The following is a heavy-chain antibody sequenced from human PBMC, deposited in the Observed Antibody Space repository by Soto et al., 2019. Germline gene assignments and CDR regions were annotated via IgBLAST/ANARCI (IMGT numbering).Heavy chain of an antibody. D-gene: IGHD1-1*01. V-gene: IGHV3-23*01. Sequence: EVEMLASGGGVVQPGESLRLSCVAPDFSFTSYAMTWVRLTPGKGLQWVAALSHDGGNTYYRDSVRGRFTISRDNSKNTLYRQMNSLKGEDTAVYYCAKQTGNWVDSAIDFWGQGTQVTVSS. CDR3: AKQTGNWVDSAIDF. J-gene: IGHJ4*02. CDR1: DFSFTSYA. CDR2: LSHDGGNT.